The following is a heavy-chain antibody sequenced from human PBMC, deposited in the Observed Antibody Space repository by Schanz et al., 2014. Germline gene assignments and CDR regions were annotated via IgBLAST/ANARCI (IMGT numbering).Heavy chain of an antibody. J-gene: IGHJ3*01. Sequence: EVQLVESGGGLVQPGGSLRLSCAASGFRVSTNFMSWVRQAPGKGLEWVSVLYSGGTTFYADSVKGRFTISRDNSKNTLYLQMNSLGPGDTAVYFCARDEGRDGYNLAFDVWGQGTLVTVSS. CDR1: GFRVSTNF. D-gene: IGHD5-12*01. V-gene: IGHV3-66*01. CDR2: LYSGGTT. CDR3: ARDEGRDGYNLAFDV.